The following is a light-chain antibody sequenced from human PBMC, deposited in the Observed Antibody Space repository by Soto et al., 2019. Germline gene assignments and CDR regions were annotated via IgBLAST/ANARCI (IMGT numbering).Light chain of an antibody. Sequence: QSVLTQPRSVSGSPGQSVTISCTGTSSDVGGYNYVSWYQQHPGKAPKLMIYDVSKRPSGVPDRFSGSKSGNTASLTISRLQAEDEADYYCCSYAGSYTYVFGTG. CDR1: SSDVGGYNY. V-gene: IGLV2-11*01. CDR3: CSYAGSYTYV. CDR2: DVS. J-gene: IGLJ1*01.